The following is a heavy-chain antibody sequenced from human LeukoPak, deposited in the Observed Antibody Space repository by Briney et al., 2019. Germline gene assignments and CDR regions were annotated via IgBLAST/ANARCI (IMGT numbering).Heavy chain of an antibody. Sequence: RASVKVSCKASGYTFTGYYMHWVRQAPGQGLEWMGWINPNSGGTNYAQKFQGRVTMTRDTSISTAYMELGRLRSDDTAVYYCARDSGYSYGSYYYYYGMDVWGQGTTVTVSS. CDR1: GYTFTGYY. CDR2: INPNSGGT. CDR3: ARDSGYSYGSYYYYYGMDV. J-gene: IGHJ6*02. D-gene: IGHD5-18*01. V-gene: IGHV1-2*02.